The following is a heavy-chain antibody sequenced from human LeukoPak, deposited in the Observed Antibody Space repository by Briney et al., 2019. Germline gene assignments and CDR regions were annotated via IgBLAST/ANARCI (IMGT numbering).Heavy chain of an antibody. D-gene: IGHD3-22*01. CDR2: IYYSGST. CDR3: ARVEIYYDSSGYYIGY. Sequence: SETLSLTCTVSGGSISSGDYYWSWIRQPPGKGLEWIGYIYYSGSTYYNPSLKSRVTISVDTSKNQFSLKLSSVTAADTAVYYSARVEIYYDSSGYYIGYWGQGTLVTVSS. V-gene: IGHV4-30-4*08. CDR1: GGSISSGDYY. J-gene: IGHJ4*02.